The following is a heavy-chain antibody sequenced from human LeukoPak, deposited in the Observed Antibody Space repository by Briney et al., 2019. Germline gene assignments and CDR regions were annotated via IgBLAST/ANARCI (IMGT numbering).Heavy chain of an antibody. D-gene: IGHD2-21*02. CDR1: GFTFSSYG. CDR2: ISYDGSNK. Sequence: SLRLSCAASGFTFSSYGMHWVRQAPGRGLEWVAVISYDGSNKYYADSVKGRFTISRDNSKNTLYLQMNSLRAEDTAVYYCAKDIAYCGGDCYSGYYGMDVWGQGTTVTVSS. V-gene: IGHV3-30*18. CDR3: AKDIAYCGGDCYSGYYGMDV. J-gene: IGHJ6*02.